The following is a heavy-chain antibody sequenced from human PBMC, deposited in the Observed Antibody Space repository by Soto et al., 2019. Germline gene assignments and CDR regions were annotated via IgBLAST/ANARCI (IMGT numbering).Heavy chain of an antibody. CDR1: GYSFTTYW. CDR2: IYPGDSDT. CDR3: ARKLGGDGGSGLLDY. D-gene: IGHD2-21*01. J-gene: IGHJ4*02. Sequence: GESLKISCKGSGYSFTTYWIGWVRQLPGKGLEWMGIIYPGDSDTRYSPSFQGQVTISADKSISTAYLQWSSLKASDSAMYYCARKLGGDGGSGLLDYSGQGSLVTVSS. V-gene: IGHV5-51*01.